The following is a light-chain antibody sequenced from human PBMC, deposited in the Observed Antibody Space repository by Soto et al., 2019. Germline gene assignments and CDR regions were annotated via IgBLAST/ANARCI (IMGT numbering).Light chain of an antibody. J-gene: IGLJ3*02. Sequence: QSVLTQPASVSGSPGQSITISCTGTSSDVGNYNLVSWYQQHPGEAPKLVIYEGSKRPSGVSNRFSGSKFGNTASLTISGLQAEDEVDYYCCSYAGDSTWVFGGGTKVTVL. CDR2: EGS. CDR3: CSYAGDSTWV. V-gene: IGLV2-23*01. CDR1: SSDVGNYNL.